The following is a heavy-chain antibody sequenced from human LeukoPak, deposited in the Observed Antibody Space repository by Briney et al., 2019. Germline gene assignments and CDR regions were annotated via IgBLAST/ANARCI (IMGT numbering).Heavy chain of an antibody. D-gene: IGHD2-15*01. CDR3: ARHIVVVAAGLNWFDP. J-gene: IGHJ5*02. V-gene: IGHV5-10-1*01. CDR2: IDPSDSYT. Sequence: GESLKISCKGSGYSFTSYWISWVRQMPGKGLEWMGRIDPSDSYTIYSPSFQGHVTISADKSISTAYLQWSSLKASDTAMYYCARHIVVVAAGLNWFDPWGQGTVVTVSS. CDR1: GYSFTSYW.